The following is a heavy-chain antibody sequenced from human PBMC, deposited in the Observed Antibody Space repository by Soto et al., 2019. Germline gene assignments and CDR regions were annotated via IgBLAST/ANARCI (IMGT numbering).Heavy chain of an antibody. V-gene: IGHV3-21*01. D-gene: IGHD3-3*01. CDR3: ARDHAYYDFWSGYQVYYYYGMDV. CDR2: ISSSSSYI. CDR1: GFTLSSYS. Sequence: EVQLVESGGGLVKPGGSLRLSCAASGFTLSSYSMNWVRQAPGKGLEWVSSISSSSSYIYYADSVKGRFTISRDNAKNSLYLQMNSLRAEDTAVYYCARDHAYYDFWSGYQVYYYYGMDVWGQGTTVTVSS. J-gene: IGHJ6*02.